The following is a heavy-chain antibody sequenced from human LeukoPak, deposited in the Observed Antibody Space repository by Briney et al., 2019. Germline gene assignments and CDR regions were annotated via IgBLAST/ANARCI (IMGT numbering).Heavy chain of an antibody. CDR3: ARDGSGWSIY. J-gene: IGHJ4*02. V-gene: IGHV3-7*01. D-gene: IGHD6-19*01. Sequence: GGSLRLSCAASGFIFSNYWMSWLRQAPGKGLEWVANIKFDGGEKYYVNSVKGRFTISRDNAKNSLYLQMDSLRAEDTAVYYCARDGSGWSIYWGRGTLVTVSS. CDR1: GFIFSNYW. CDR2: IKFDGGEK.